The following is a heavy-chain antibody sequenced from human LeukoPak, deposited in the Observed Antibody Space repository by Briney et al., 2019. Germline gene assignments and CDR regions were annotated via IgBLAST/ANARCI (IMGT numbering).Heavy chain of an antibody. CDR3: ARQELDDYWYFDL. J-gene: IGHJ2*01. V-gene: IGHV1-2*02. CDR2: XNPNXGGT. D-gene: IGHD1-26*01. Sequence: ASVKVSCKASGYTXTGXYMHXVXXXXGQXXXXXGWXNPNXGGTKYAQKFQGRVTMTRDTSISTAYMELSRLRSDDTAVYYCARQELDDYWYFDLWGRGTLVTVSS. CDR1: GYTXTGXY.